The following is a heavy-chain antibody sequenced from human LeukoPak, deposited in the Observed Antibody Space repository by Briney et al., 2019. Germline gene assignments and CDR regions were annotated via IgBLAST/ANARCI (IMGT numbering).Heavy chain of an antibody. D-gene: IGHD2-21*02. V-gene: IGHV1-46*01. CDR2: INPSGGTT. Sequence: ASVKVSCKASGYNFTSYYMHWVRQAPGQGLEWMGIINPSGGTTSYAQKFQGRVTVTRDTSTSTVYMELSSLRTEDTAVYYCARDLVVVTGLRTRGSFDIWGQGTMVTVSS. CDR3: ARDLVVVTGLRTRGSFDI. CDR1: GYNFTSYY. J-gene: IGHJ3*02.